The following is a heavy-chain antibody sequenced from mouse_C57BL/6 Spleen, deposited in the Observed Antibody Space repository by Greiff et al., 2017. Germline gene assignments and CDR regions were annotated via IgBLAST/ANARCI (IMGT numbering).Heavy chain of an antibody. V-gene: IGHV5-6*01. J-gene: IGHJ2*01. CDR2: ISSGGSYT. CDR1: GFTFSSYG. Sequence: EVQGVESGGDLVKPGGSLKLSCAASGFTFSSYGMSWVRQTPDKRLEWVATISSGGSYTYYPDSMKGRFTIARDNAKNTQYLQLSRLKSEDTDKYYGARRSYCRNYERGYWGQGTTVTVSS. CDR3: ARRSYCRNYERGY. D-gene: IGHD2-5*01.